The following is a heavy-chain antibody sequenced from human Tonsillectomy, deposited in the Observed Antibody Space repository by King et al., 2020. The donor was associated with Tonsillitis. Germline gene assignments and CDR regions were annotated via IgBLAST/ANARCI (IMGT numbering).Heavy chain of an antibody. V-gene: IGHV3-33*01. Sequence: VQLVESGGGVVQPGRSLRLSCAASGFTFSNYAMHWVRQAPGKGLEWVAIIYFDGSSENYADSVKGRFTISRANSKNTLYLLMNNLRAEDTAVYYCARGSSSWFQTTYYYYLDVWGEGTTVTVSS. CDR1: GFTFSNYA. J-gene: IGHJ6*03. CDR2: IYFDGSSE. D-gene: IGHD6-13*01. CDR3: ARGSSSWFQTTYYYYLDV.